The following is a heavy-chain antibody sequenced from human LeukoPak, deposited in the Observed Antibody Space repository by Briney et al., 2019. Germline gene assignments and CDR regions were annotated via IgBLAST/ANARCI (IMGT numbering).Heavy chain of an antibody. J-gene: IGHJ4*02. CDR1: GGSISGYY. D-gene: IGHD1-14*01. V-gene: IGHV4-59*01. CDR2: IYYSGST. CDR3: ARLHPTTSFDY. Sequence: SETLSLTRTVSGGSISGYYWSWIRQPPGKGLEWIGYIYYSGSTNYNPSLKSRVTISVDTSKNQFSLKLSSVTAADTAVYYCARLHPTTSFDYWGQGTLVTVSS.